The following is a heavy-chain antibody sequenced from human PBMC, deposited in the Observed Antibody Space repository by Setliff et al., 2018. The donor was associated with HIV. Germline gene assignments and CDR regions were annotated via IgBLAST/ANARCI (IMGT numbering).Heavy chain of an antibody. V-gene: IGHV3-30*02. Sequence: PGGSLRLSCAASGFTFSGYGMHWVRQAPGKGLEWVAFIQYDGSDKYYADSVKGRFTISRDNSKNTLYLQMSSLRAEDTAVYYCVKARVDGDYYYYYYMDVWGKGTTVTVSS. CDR2: IQYDGSDK. J-gene: IGHJ6*03. D-gene: IGHD4-17*01. CDR1: GFTFSGYG. CDR3: VKARVDGDYYYYYYMDV.